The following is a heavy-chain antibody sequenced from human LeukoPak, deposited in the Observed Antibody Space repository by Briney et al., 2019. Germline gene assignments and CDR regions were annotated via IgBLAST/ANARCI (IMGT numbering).Heavy chain of an antibody. CDR3: ARSGPYQLGSGNYAFDV. D-gene: IGHD3-10*01. Sequence: SETLSLTCTVSGGSISSSSYYWGWIRQPPGKGLEWNGSIHYSGGPYYNASVKSRATISVDTSRNQFSLRLSSVTAADTAIYYCARSGPYQLGSGNYAFDVWGQGTMFTVSS. CDR2: IHYSGGP. J-gene: IGHJ3*01. V-gene: IGHV4-39*07. CDR1: GGSISSSSYY.